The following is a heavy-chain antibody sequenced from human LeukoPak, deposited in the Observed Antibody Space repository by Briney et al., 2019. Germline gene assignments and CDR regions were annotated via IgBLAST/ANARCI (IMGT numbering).Heavy chain of an antibody. D-gene: IGHD2-2*01. CDR2: ISSSGTYL. J-gene: IGHJ3*02. Sequence: GGSLRLSCTASTFTFSTYSMNWVRQAPGKGLEWVSSISSSGTYLYYADSVKGRFTISRDNAKNSLSLQMNSLRVEDTAVYYCARDKLIFSYQLPSGAFDIWGQGTMVTVSS. CDR3: ARDKLIFSYQLPSGAFDI. V-gene: IGHV3-21*01. CDR1: TFTFSTYS.